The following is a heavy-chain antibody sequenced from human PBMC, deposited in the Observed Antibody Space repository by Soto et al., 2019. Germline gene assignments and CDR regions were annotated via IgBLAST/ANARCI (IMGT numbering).Heavy chain of an antibody. CDR3: ARGKAYYYGSGSYYGGWFDP. CDR2: INHSGST. CDR1: GGSFSGYY. D-gene: IGHD3-10*01. Sequence: QVQLQQWGAGLLKPSETLSLTCAVYGGSFSGYYWSWIRQPPGKGLEWIGEINHSGSTNYNPSLKSRVTISVDTSMNQFSLKLSAVTAADAAVYYCARGKAYYYGSGSYYGGWFDPWGQGTLVTVSS. J-gene: IGHJ5*02. V-gene: IGHV4-34*01.